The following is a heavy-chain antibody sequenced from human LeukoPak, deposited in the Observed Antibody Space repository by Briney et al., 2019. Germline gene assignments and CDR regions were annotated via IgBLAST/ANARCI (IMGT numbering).Heavy chain of an antibody. D-gene: IGHD3-22*01. CDR3: ARDLYYYDSSGYPRGAFDI. J-gene: IGHJ3*02. CDR2: ISGSGGST. CDR1: GFTFSSYA. V-gene: IGHV3-23*01. Sequence: GGSLRLSCAASGFTFSSYAMSWVRQAPGKGLEWVSTISGSGGSTYYADSVKGRFTISRDNSKNTLYLQMNSLRAEDTAVYYCARDLYYYDSSGYPRGAFDIWGQGTMVTVSS.